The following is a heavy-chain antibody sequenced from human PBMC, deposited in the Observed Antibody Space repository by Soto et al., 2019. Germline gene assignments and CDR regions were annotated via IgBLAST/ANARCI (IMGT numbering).Heavy chain of an antibody. J-gene: IGHJ5*02. D-gene: IGHD2-15*01. V-gene: IGHV3-74*01. CDR2: IDTYRTAI. CDR3: AQDTFGQRAS. Sequence: SAGSLTLSSTDSEFTLSVYWMDCIRHASGRRLESVSRIDTYRTAIPYADSAKGRFTISRDNPKNTLYMQTNSLRAEDTAMYYCAQDTFGQRASWGQGTLVTVSS. CDR1: EFTLSVYW.